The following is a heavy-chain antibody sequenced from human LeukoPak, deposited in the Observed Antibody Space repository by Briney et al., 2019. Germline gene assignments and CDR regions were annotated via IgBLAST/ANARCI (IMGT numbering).Heavy chain of an antibody. J-gene: IGHJ4*02. V-gene: IGHV5-51*01. CDR1: GNSLNRYW. D-gene: IGHD2-2*01. CDR3: ARPNCSSTSCYGYFDY. Sequence: GESPKISCKGSGNSLNRYWNGRVRQMSGKGLGWMGIIYPGDSDTRLSTFFEGQVTISADKSISTAYLQWSSLKASDTAMYYCARPNCSSTSCYGYFDYWGQGTRVTVSA. CDR2: IYPGDSDT.